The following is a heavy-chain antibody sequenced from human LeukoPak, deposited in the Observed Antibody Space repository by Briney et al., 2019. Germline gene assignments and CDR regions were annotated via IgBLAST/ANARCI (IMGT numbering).Heavy chain of an antibody. D-gene: IGHD3-10*01. CDR1: GFTFSSYG. CDR2: ISGSGGST. CDR3: AKVGLLLWFGESSPGDY. Sequence: PGRSLRLSCAASGFTFSSYGMHWVRQAPGKGLEWVSAISGSGGSTYYADSVKGRFTISRDNSKNTLYLQMNSLRAEDTAVYYCAKVGLLLWFGESSPGDYWGQGTLVTVSS. V-gene: IGHV3-23*01. J-gene: IGHJ4*02.